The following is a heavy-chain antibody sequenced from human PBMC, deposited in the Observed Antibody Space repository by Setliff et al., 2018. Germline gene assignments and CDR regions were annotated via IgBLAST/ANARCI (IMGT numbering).Heavy chain of an antibody. CDR2: IYYRGST. V-gene: IGHV4-30-4*08. CDR1: GGSISSGDYY. D-gene: IGHD3-22*01. J-gene: IGHJ2*01. CDR3: ARVAGSTSVSITTLWYFDL. Sequence: PSETLSLTCTVSGGSISSGDYYWSWIRQSPGKGLEWIGHIYYRGSTYYNPSLRSRLAMSIDTSNTQFPLKLSSVTAADTAVYYCARVAGSTSVSITTLWYFDLWGRGILVTVSS.